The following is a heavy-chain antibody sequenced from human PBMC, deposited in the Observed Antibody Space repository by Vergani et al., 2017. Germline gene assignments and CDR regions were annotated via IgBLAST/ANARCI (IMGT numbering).Heavy chain of an antibody. D-gene: IGHD3-22*01. CDR2: IYSGGST. V-gene: IGHV3-66*02. CDR3: ARDRITHYYDSSGYYYHGMDV. Sequence: VQLVESGGGLVKPGGSLRLSCAASGFTVSSNYMSWVRQAPGKGLEWVSVIYSGGSTYYADSVKGRFTISRDNSKNTLYLQMNSLRAEDTAVYYCARDRITHYYDSSGYYYHGMDVWGQGTTVTVSS. J-gene: IGHJ6*02. CDR1: GFTVSSNY.